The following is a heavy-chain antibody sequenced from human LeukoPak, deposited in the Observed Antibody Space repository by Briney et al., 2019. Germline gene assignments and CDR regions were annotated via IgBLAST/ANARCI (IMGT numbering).Heavy chain of an antibody. CDR3: ARPRAVAGGGYDY. D-gene: IGHD6-19*01. CDR2: ISSSSSYI. Sequence: GGSLRLSCAASGFTFSSYSMNWVPQAPGKGLEWVSSISSSSSYIYYADSVKGRFSISRDNAKNSLYLQMNSLRAEDTAVYYCARPRAVAGGGYDYWGQGTLVTVSS. J-gene: IGHJ4*02. CDR1: GFTFSSYS. V-gene: IGHV3-21*01.